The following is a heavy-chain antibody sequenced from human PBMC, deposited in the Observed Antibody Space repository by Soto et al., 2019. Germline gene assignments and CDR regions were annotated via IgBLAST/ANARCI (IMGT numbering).Heavy chain of an antibody. Sequence: GGSLRLSCAASGFTFSSYAMHWVRQAPGKGLEWVAVISFDGTNKNYADSVKGRFTISRDNSKNTLFLQMNSLRAEDTAVYYCARGFDFWSGYYYPYAIDVWGQGTTVTVSS. J-gene: IGHJ6*02. D-gene: IGHD3-3*01. CDR1: GFTFSSYA. V-gene: IGHV3-30-3*01. CDR3: ARGFDFWSGYYYPYAIDV. CDR2: ISFDGTNK.